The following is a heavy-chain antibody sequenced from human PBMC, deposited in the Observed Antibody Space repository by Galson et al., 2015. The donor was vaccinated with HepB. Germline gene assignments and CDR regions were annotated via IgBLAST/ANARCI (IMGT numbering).Heavy chain of an antibody. V-gene: IGHV3-48*03. J-gene: IGHJ4*02. CDR2: ISTSGSTM. CDR1: GFTFSDYA. Sequence: SLRLSCAASGFTFSDYAMNWVRQAPGKGLEWVSYISTSGSTMFYADSVKGRFTISRDNAHNSLYLQMNSLRVEDTAVYYCARVTSSYCGGDCYANWGQGTLVTVSS. D-gene: IGHD2-21*02. CDR3: ARVTSSYCGGDCYAN.